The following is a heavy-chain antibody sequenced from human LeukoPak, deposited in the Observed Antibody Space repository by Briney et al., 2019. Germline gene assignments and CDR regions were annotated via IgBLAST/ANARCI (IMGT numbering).Heavy chain of an antibody. Sequence: ASVTVSCKSSGYTFTSYGFSWVRQAPGQGLEWMGWISAYNGNTNYVQKLQGRVTMTTDRSTSTAYMELRSLRSDDTAVYYCARVSMADPYYYYGMDVWGQGTTVTVSS. CDR2: ISAYNGNT. CDR3: ARVSMADPYYYYGMDV. CDR1: GYTFTSYG. V-gene: IGHV1-18*01. J-gene: IGHJ6*02. D-gene: IGHD2/OR15-2a*01.